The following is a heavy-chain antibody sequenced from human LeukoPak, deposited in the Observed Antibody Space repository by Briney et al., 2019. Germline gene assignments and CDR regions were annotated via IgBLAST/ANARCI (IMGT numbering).Heavy chain of an antibody. CDR2: IKQDGTEK. D-gene: IGHD3-10*01. CDR3: ASFSSGSYRDY. J-gene: IGHJ4*02. Sequence: PGGSLRLSCAASGFTFSRYWMTWVRQAPGKGLEWVANIKQDGTEKYYVDSVKGRFAISRDNAKNSLYLQMNSLRAEDTAVYYCASFSSGSYRDYWGQGTLVTVSS. V-gene: IGHV3-7*05. CDR1: GFTFSRYW.